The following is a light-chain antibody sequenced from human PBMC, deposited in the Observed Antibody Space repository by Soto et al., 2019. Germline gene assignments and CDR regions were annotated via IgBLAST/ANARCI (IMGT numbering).Light chain of an antibody. CDR2: EVS. V-gene: IGLV2-18*02. Sequence: QSALTQPPSVSGSPGQSVTISCTGTSSDVGSNNRVSWYQQPPGTAPKLMIYEVSNRPSGVPDRFSGSKSGNTASLTISGLQADDEADYYCISYTSSSTFYVFGTGTKLTAL. J-gene: IGLJ1*01. CDR3: ISYTSSSTFYV. CDR1: SSDVGSNNR.